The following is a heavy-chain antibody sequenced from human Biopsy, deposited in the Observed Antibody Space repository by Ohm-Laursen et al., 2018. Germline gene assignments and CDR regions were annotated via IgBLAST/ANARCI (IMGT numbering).Heavy chain of an antibody. V-gene: IGHV3-33*06. CDR3: VKDGGQTAPYSFDV. CDR2: IWSSATYK. D-gene: IGHD3-16*01. J-gene: IGHJ3*01. CDR1: GFTVSSNY. Sequence: SLRLSCAASGFTVSSNYMSWVRQAPGKGLEWVAFIWSSATYKAYADSVKGRFTVSRVNSKNTVYLQMNSLSADDTAIYSCVKDGGQTAPYSFDVWGQGTMVTVSS.